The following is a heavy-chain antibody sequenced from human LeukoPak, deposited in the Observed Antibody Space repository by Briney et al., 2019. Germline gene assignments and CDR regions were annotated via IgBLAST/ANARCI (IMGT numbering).Heavy chain of an antibody. Sequence: GRSLRLSCAASEFTFSSYAMHWVRQAPGKGLEWVAVISYDGSNKYYADSVKGRFTISRDNSKSKLYLQMNSLRVEDTAVYYCARDGNYYYGSGSYPDYWGQGTLVTVSS. CDR3: ARDGNYYYGSGSYPDY. CDR1: EFTFSSYA. J-gene: IGHJ4*02. D-gene: IGHD3-10*01. CDR2: ISYDGSNK. V-gene: IGHV3-30-3*01.